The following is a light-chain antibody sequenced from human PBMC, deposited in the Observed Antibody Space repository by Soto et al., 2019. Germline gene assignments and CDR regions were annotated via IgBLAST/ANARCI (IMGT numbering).Light chain of an antibody. V-gene: IGKV1-27*01. CDR1: QGIAPD. J-gene: IGKJ4*01. CDR3: QKYNSAPLT. CDR2: ATS. Sequence: DVQMTQSPSSLSAFVGDRVTITCRASQGIAPDLAWFQQKPGKVPKLLIYATSTLQSVVPSRFSGSGSGTDFTLTVTSLQPEDVGTYYCQKYNSAPLTFGGGTKVEIK.